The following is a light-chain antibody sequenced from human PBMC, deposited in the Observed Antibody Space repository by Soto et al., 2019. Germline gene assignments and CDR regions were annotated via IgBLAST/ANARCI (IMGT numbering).Light chain of an antibody. J-gene: IGLJ2*01. V-gene: IGLV2-14*01. CDR3: NSYTSSSPV. CDR1: SSDVGGHNY. Sequence: QSALTQPASVSGSPGQSITISCTGTSSDVGGHNYVSWYQQHPGKAPKLMIYDVSNRPSGVSNRFSGSKSGNTASLTISGLQAEDEADYYCNSYTSSSPVFGGGTKVTVL. CDR2: DVS.